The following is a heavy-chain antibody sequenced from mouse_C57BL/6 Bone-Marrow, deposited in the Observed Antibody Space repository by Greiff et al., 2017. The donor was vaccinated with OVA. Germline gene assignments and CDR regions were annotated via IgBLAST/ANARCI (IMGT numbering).Heavy chain of an antibody. J-gene: IGHJ3*01. CDR2: IYPRDGST. Sequence: QVQLKESDAELVKPGASVKISCKVSGYTFTDHTIHWMKQRPEQGLEWIGYIYPRDGSTKYNEKFKGKATLTADKSSNTAYLQLSSLTSEDTAVYYCTTGGIPLAYWGQGTLVTVSA. CDR3: TTGGIPLAY. CDR1: GYTFTDHT. D-gene: IGHD1-1*01. V-gene: IGHV1-78*01.